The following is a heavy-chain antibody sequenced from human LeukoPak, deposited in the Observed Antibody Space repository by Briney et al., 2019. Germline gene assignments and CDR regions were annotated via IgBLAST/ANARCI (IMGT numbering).Heavy chain of an antibody. CDR3: ARAGHYYDSSGYHTRADFDY. V-gene: IGHV4-34*01. D-gene: IGHD3-22*01. CDR1: GGSFSGYY. Sequence: SETLSLTCAVYGGSFSGYYWSWIRQPPGKGLEWIGEINHSGSTNYNPSLKSRVTISVDTSKNQFSLKLSSVTAADTAVYYYARAGHYYDSSGYHTRADFDYWGQGTLVTVSS. J-gene: IGHJ4*02. CDR2: INHSGST.